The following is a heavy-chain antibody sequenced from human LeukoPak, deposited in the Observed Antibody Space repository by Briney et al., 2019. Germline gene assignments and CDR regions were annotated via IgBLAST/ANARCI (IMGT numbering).Heavy chain of an antibody. J-gene: IGHJ4*02. V-gene: IGHV3-30*02. Sequence: SGGSLRLSCAASGFTFSSYGMHWVRQAPGKGLEWVAFIRYDGSNKYYADSVKGRFTISRDNSKNTLYLQMNSLRAEDTAVYYCAKVRRILEWLFPDYWGQGTLVTVSS. D-gene: IGHD3-3*01. CDR2: IRYDGSNK. CDR3: AKVRRILEWLFPDY. CDR1: GFTFSSYG.